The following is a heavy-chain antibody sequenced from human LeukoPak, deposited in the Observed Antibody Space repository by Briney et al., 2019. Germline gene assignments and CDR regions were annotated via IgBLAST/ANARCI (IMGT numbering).Heavy chain of an antibody. CDR1: GDSISNYY. CDR2: IFYSGST. CDR3: ARHRGSGSPYFDY. D-gene: IGHD3-10*01. V-gene: IGHV4-59*08. J-gene: IGHJ4*02. Sequence: PSETLSLTCTVSGDSISNYYWSWIRQSPAKGLDWTGYIFYSGSTRYNPSLKCRVTITVDTSKNQFSLKLSSVTAADTAVYYCARHRGSGSPYFDYWGQGTLVTVSS.